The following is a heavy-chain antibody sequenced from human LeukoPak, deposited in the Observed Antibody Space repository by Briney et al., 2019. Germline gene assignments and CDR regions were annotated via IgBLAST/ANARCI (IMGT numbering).Heavy chain of an antibody. J-gene: IGHJ4*02. CDR1: ADSLSRSTYY. Sequence: SETLSLTCTVSADSLSRSTYYWGWIRQPPGKGLEWIGSIYSSGSTYYNPSLKSRVTISLDTSQNQFSLKLSSVTAADTAMYHCARGGFVTPADYWGQGTLVTVSS. D-gene: IGHD4-23*01. V-gene: IGHV4-39*07. CDR3: ARGGFVTPADY. CDR2: IYSSGST.